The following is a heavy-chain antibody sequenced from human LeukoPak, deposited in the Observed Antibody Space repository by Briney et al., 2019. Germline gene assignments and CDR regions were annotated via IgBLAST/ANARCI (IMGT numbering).Heavy chain of an antibody. Sequence: ASVKVSCKASGYTFTGYYMHWVRQAPGQGLEWMGWINPNSGGTNYAQKFQGRVTMTRDTSISTAYMELSRLRSDDTAVYYCARVRGSYYNDAFDIWGQGTMVTVSS. V-gene: IGHV1-2*02. CDR3: ARVRGSYYNDAFDI. J-gene: IGHJ3*02. CDR2: INPNSGGT. D-gene: IGHD1-26*01. CDR1: GYTFTGYY.